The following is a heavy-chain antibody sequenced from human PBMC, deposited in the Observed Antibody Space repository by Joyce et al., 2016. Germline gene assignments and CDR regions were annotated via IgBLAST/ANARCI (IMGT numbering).Heavy chain of an antibody. J-gene: IGHJ3*01. CDR3: ARIPSPVGTTDSH. D-gene: IGHD1-14*01. CDR1: GSSFTKYS. Sequence: QVQLVQSGAEVKKPGASVNVSCRTSGSSFTKYSIHWVRQATGQGLEWMGRINPYSGGTTYAQRFQGRVTMTRDTSISTAYMELRRLRSDDTALYYWARIPSPVGTTDSHWGQGTIITVSS. V-gene: IGHV1-2*06. CDR2: INPYSGGT.